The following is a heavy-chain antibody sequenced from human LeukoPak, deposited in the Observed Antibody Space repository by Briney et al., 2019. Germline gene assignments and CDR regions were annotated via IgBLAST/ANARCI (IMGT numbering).Heavy chain of an antibody. D-gene: IGHD1-1*01. J-gene: IGHJ4*02. V-gene: IGHV3-21*01. CDR3: ARVSRSGDWNYDY. CDR1: GFTFSSYG. CDR2: ISSSSSYI. Sequence: GGSLRLSCAASGFTFSSYGMHWVRQAPGKGLEWVSSISSSSSYIYYADSVKGRFTISRDNAKNSLYLQMNSLRAEDTAVYYCARVSRSGDWNYDYWGQGTLVTVSS.